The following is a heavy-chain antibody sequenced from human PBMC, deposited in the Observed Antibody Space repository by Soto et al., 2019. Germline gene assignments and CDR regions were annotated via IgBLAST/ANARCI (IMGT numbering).Heavy chain of an antibody. CDR1: GGSISSGGYY. D-gene: IGHD3-22*01. Sequence: PSGTLSLTCTVSGGSISSGGYYWSWIRQHPGKGLEWIGYIYYSGSTYYNPSLKSRVTISVDTSKNQFSLKLSSVTAADTAVYYCARAGSSGYFPTLASWGQGTLVTVSS. CDR3: ARAGSSGYFPTLAS. J-gene: IGHJ5*02. CDR2: IYYSGST. V-gene: IGHV4-31*03.